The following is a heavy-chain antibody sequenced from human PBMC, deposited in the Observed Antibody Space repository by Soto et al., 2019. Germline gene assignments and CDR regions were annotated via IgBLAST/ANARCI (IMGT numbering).Heavy chain of an antibody. Sequence: GGSLRLSCVASGFTFWGDWMSWVRQAPGKGLEWVANIKQDGSAKQYLDSVRGRFTISRDNSKNSVYLQMNSLRAEGTALYYCARDFYGGFSYGPGDNWGQGTLVTVSS. CDR3: ARDFYGGFSYGPGDN. D-gene: IGHD2-15*01. CDR1: GFTFWGDW. J-gene: IGHJ4*02. CDR2: IKQDGSAK. V-gene: IGHV3-7*01.